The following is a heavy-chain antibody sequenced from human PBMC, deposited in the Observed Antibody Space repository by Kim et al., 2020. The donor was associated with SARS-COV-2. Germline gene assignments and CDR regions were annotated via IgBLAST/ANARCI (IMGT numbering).Heavy chain of an antibody. Sequence: SETLSLTCTVSGGSISSSSYYWGWIRQPPGKGLEWIGSMYYSGSTYYKASLKSRVTISVDTSKNQFSLKLTSVTAADTGVYHCARQRELRGVFYYMDVWGKGTTVTVSS. CDR2: MYYSGST. V-gene: IGHV4-39*01. J-gene: IGHJ6*03. CDR3: ARQRELRGVFYYMDV. D-gene: IGHD1-26*01. CDR1: GGSISSSSYY.